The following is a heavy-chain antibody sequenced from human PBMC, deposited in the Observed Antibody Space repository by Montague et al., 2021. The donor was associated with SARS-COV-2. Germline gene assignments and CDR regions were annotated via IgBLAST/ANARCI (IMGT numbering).Heavy chain of an antibody. V-gene: IGHV3-30*04. D-gene: IGHD6-19*01. J-gene: IGHJ4*02. Sequence: SLRLSCAVSGFSLNTNAVHWVRQAPGKGLEWVAVISYDGTNKCYEESVKGRFTISRDNSKNTVYLQMDSLRPEDTAMYYCARDQWLLFPFDYWGQGTLVTVSS. CDR1: GFSLNTNA. CDR3: ARDQWLLFPFDY. CDR2: ISYDGTNK.